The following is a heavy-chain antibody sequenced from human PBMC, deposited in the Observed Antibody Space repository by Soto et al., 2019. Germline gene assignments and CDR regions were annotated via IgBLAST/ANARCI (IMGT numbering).Heavy chain of an antibody. CDR1: GFAFDDYA. CDR3: VKDSVKLGTNDRFDV. D-gene: IGHD2-8*01. V-gene: IGHV3-9*01. J-gene: IGHJ3*01. Sequence: EVQLLESGGGLVQPGRSLRVSCAASGFAFDDYAMHWVRQGPGQGLEWVSSISWNSKNIVYGDSVKGRFTISRDNAKNALYLQMHSLTAEDTDLYYCVKDSVKLGTNDRFDVWGQGTLVTVSS. CDR2: ISWNSKNI.